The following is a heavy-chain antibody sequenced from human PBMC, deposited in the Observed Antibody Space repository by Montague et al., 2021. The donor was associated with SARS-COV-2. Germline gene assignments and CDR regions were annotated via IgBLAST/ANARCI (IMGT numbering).Heavy chain of an antibody. J-gene: IGHJ4*02. CDR2: IYLSGFT. D-gene: IGHD3/OR15-3a*01. V-gene: IGHV4-4*02. Sequence: SETLSLTCVVSDVSLSTSTWWSWVRQSPEKGLEWVGEIYLSGFTXXNPXAKSRVSISLDDSRRQFSLRLTSVTAADTAVYFCARGGLGNRGFDYWGQGTLVTVSS. CDR1: DVSLSTSTW. CDR3: ARGGLGNRGFDY.